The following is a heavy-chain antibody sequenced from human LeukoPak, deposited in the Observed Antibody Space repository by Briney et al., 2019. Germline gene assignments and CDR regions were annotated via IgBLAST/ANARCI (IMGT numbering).Heavy chain of an antibody. D-gene: IGHD1-1*01. CDR1: GGSISSSSYY. Sequence: SETLSLTCTVSGGSISSSSYYWGWIRQPPGKGLEWIGSIYYSGSTYYNPSLKSRVTISVDTSKNQFSLKLSSVTAADTAVYYCARVERTANWFDPWGQGTLVTVSS. CDR3: ARVERTANWFDP. J-gene: IGHJ5*02. V-gene: IGHV4-39*07. CDR2: IYYSGST.